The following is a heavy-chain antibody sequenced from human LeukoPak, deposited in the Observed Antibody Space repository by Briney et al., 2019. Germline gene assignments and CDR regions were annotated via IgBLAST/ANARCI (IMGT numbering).Heavy chain of an antibody. J-gene: IGHJ4*02. D-gene: IGHD3-22*01. CDR3: ARKDVLTGIYFDY. Sequence: GGSLRLSCAASGFTVSNNYMSWVRQAPGKGLEWVSLIYSGGTTYYADSVKGRFTISRDYPKNTLYLQMNSLRAEDTAVYYCARKDVLTGIYFDYWGQGTLVTVSS. CDR1: GFTVSNNY. CDR2: IYSGGTT. V-gene: IGHV3-53*01.